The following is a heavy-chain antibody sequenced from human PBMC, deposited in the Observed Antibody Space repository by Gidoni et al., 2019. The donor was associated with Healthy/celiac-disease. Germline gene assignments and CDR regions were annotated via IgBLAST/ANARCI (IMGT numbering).Heavy chain of an antibody. CDR1: GFTFRSHA. V-gene: IGHV3-30-3*01. CDR3: ARDTCGGDCYSPSGYFDY. J-gene: IGHJ4*02. CDR2: ISYDGSNK. Sequence: QVQLVESGGGVVQPGRSLRLSCAASGFTFRSHAMHWVRQAPGKGLEWVAVISYDGSNKYYADSVKGRFTISRDNSKNTLYLQMNSLRAEDTAVYYCARDTCGGDCYSPSGYFDYWGQGTLVTVSS. D-gene: IGHD2-21*02.